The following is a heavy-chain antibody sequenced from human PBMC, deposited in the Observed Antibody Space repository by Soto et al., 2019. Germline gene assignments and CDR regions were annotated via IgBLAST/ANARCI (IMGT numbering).Heavy chain of an antibody. CDR3: ARDFFDSSDYTTNWFDP. V-gene: IGHV4-30-4*01. Sequence: PSDTLSLTCTFSCGSIRSGDYYWSWIRQPPGKGLEWIGFISYSGSAYYNPSLKSRVTISVDRSKNQFSLKLTSVTAADAALYYWARDFFDSSDYTTNWFDPWGQGTLVTVSS. D-gene: IGHD3-22*01. CDR2: ISYSGSA. J-gene: IGHJ5*02. CDR1: CGSIRSGDYY.